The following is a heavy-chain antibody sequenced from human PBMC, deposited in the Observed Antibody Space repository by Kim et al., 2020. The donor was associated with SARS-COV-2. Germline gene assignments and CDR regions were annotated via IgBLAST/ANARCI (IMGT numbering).Heavy chain of an antibody. CDR1: GFTFSSYG. J-gene: IGHJ4*02. Sequence: GGSLRLSCAASGFTFSSYGMNWVRQAPGKGLEWVSVISYDGSYKYYADSVKGRFTISRDNSKNTLYLQMNSLRAEDTAVYYCAKPFRMQLWLTPISDYWGQGTLVTVSS. V-gene: IGHV3-30*18. CDR3: AKPFRMQLWLTPISDY. D-gene: IGHD5-18*01. CDR2: ISYDGSYK.